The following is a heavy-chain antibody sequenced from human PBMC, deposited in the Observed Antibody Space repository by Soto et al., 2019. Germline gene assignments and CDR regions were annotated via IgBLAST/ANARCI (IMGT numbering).Heavy chain of an antibody. CDR2: ISYDGSNK. J-gene: IGHJ4*02. V-gene: IGHV3-30*18. Sequence: QVQLVESGGGVVQPGRSLSLSCAASGFTFSSYGMHWVRQAPGKGLEWVAVISYDGSNKYYADSVKGRFTISRDNSKNPLYLQMNSLRAEDTAVYYCAKLYGSGSYYTGWGQGTLVTVSS. D-gene: IGHD3-10*01. CDR3: AKLYGSGSYYTG. CDR1: GFTFSSYG.